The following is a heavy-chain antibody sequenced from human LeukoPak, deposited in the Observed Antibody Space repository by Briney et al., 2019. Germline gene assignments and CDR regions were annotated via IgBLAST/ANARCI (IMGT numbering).Heavy chain of an antibody. D-gene: IGHD3-3*01. V-gene: IGHV4-34*01. J-gene: IGHJ4*02. CDR2: INHSGSA. CDR1: GGSLSGSY. Sequence: SETLSLTCAVYGGSLSGSYWSWIRQPPGKGLEWIGEINHSGSANYNPSLKSRVTLSIDKSKNQFSLNLNSVTAADTAVYYCARARRDSGYYKVDYWGQGTLVTVSS. CDR3: ARARRDSGYYKVDY.